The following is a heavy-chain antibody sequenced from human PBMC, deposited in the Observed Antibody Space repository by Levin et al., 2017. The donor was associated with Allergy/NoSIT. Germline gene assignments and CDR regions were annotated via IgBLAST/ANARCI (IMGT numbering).Heavy chain of an antibody. CDR1: GFSVSGYY. J-gene: IGHJ6*03. CDR3: ATTVVPNFYYYYVDV. D-gene: IGHD1-26*01. V-gene: IGHV1-2*06. CDR2: SNPHSGGT. Sequence: ASVKVSCKASGFSVSGYYMHWVRQAPGQGLEWMGRSNPHSGGTNYAQKFRDRVTMTRDASGSTAYMELGRLTSDDTAMYYCATTVVPNFYYYYVDVWGEGTTVTVSS.